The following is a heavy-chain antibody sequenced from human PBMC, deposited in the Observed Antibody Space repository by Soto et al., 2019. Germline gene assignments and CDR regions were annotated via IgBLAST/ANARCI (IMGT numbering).Heavy chain of an antibody. D-gene: IGHD2-2*01. Sequence: QVQLVQSGAEVKKPGASVKVSCKASGYTFTSYDINWVRQATGQGLEWMGWMNPNSGNTGYAQKFQGRVTMTRNTSISTAYMERSSLRSEDTAVYYCARVGYCSSTSCLGYYYYGMDVWGQGTTVTVSS. CDR3: ARVGYCSSTSCLGYYYYGMDV. J-gene: IGHJ6*02. CDR1: GYTFTSYD. V-gene: IGHV1-8*01. CDR2: MNPNSGNT.